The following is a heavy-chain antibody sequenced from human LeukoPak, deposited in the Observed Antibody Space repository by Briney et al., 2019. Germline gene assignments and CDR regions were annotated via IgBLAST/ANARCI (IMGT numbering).Heavy chain of an antibody. V-gene: IGHV1-18*01. CDR2: ISAYNGNT. CDR3: ARMGEWYYDSSGYFPFDY. Sequence: GASVKVSCKASGYTFTSYGISWERQAPGQGLEWMGWISAYNGNTNYAQKLQGRVTMTTDTSTSTAYMELRSLRSDDTAVYYCARMGEWYYDSSGYFPFDYWGQGTLVTVSS. J-gene: IGHJ4*02. CDR1: GYTFTSYG. D-gene: IGHD3-22*01.